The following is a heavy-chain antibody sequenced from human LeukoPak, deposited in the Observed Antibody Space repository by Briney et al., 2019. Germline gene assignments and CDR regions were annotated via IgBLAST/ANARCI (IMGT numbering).Heavy chain of an antibody. Sequence: GASVKVSCKASGGTFSSYAISWVRQAPGQGLEWMGGIIPIFGTANYAQKFQGRVTITADESTSTAYMELSSLRSEDTAVYYCASFLYYDFWSGYLPLKNWYFDLWGRGTLVTVSS. J-gene: IGHJ2*01. CDR1: GGTFSSYA. V-gene: IGHV1-69*01. D-gene: IGHD3-3*01. CDR2: IIPIFGTA. CDR3: ASFLYYDFWSGYLPLKNWYFDL.